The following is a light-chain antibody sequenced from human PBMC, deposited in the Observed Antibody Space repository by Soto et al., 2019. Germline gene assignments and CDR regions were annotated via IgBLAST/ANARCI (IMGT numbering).Light chain of an antibody. Sequence: EIVLTQSPGTLCLSPGERATLSCRASQSVSSSYLAWYQQKPGQGPRLLIYGASSRATGIPDRFSGSGSGTDFTLTISRLEPEDFAVYYCQQYGSSPWTFGQGTKVEIK. CDR2: GAS. CDR3: QQYGSSPWT. V-gene: IGKV3-20*01. CDR1: QSVSSSY. J-gene: IGKJ1*01.